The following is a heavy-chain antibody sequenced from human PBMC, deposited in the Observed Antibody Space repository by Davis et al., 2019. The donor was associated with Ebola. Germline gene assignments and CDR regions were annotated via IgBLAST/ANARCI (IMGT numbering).Heavy chain of an antibody. CDR2: LRSKTTGGII. CDR3: STDPARGY. V-gene: IGHV3-15*07. Sequence: PGGSLRLSCAASGFSFNDAWTWMNWVRQAPGKGLEWVGRLRSKTTGGIIDYAAFVEGRFIISRDDSKNTLFLQINSLRTEDTAVYYCSTDPARGYWGQGTLVNVSS. CDR1: GFSFNDAW. J-gene: IGHJ4*02.